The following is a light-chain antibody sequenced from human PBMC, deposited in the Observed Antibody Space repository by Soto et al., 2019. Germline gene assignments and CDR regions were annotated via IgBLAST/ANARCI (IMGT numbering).Light chain of an antibody. Sequence: VLTQSPLSLPVTLVQPASISFISSQILIYSNGKTYLNWYQHRPGQVPRRIIYQVSNRDSGVPDRFSGSGSGSGTDFTLKIRRVEAEDDGVYYCMEGTPSFGQGTKVDIK. CDR2: QVS. CDR1: QILIYSNGKTY. J-gene: IGKJ1*01. CDR3: MEGTPS. V-gene: IGKV2-30*01.